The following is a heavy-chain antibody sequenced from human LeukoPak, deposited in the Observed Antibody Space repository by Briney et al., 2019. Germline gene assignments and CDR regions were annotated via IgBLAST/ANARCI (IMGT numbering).Heavy chain of an antibody. CDR3: AKGTEEQLVPGDAFDI. CDR1: GFTFSYYG. CDR2: ISWNSGSI. J-gene: IGHJ3*02. D-gene: IGHD6-13*01. V-gene: IGHV3-9*01. Sequence: GGSLRLSCAASGFTFSYYGMHWVRQAPGKGLEWVSGISWNSGSIGYADSVKGRFTISRDNAKNSLYLQMNSLRAEDTALYYCAKGTEEQLVPGDAFDIWGQGTMVTVSS.